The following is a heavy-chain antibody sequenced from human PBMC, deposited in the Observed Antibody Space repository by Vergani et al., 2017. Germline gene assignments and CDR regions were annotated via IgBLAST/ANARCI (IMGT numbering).Heavy chain of an antibody. Sequence: VQLQESGPGLVKPSETLSLTCTVSGAAIKDFYWSWFRQPPGKGLEWVASISGSSSYVFYRDSVEGRFTITRDNAKKSVYLQMNSLRAEDTAMYFCARGLWDCTHIRCSPPSYWGQGTQVTVSS. V-gene: IGHV3-21*01. CDR1: GAAIKDFY. CDR2: ISGSSSYV. CDR3: ARGLWDCTHIRCSPPSY. J-gene: IGHJ4*02. D-gene: IGHD2-8*01.